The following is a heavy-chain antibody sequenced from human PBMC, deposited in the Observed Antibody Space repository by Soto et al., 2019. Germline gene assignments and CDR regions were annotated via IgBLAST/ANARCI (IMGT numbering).Heavy chain of an antibody. V-gene: IGHV4-59*01. CDR2: IYYSGST. J-gene: IGHJ6*02. CDR1: GGSISSYY. Sequence: SETLSLTCTVSGGSISSYYWSWIRQPPGKGLEWIGYIYYSGSTNYNPSLKSRVTISVDTSKNQFSLKLSSVTAADTAVYYCARAGGYRVGYYGMDVWGQGTTVTVS. D-gene: IGHD3-16*02. CDR3: ARAGGYRVGYYGMDV.